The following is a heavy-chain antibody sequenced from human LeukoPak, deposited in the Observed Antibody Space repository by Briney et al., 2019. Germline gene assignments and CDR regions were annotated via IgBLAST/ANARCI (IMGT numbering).Heavy chain of an antibody. CDR1: GGTFSSYA. CDR3: ARALGRYSGYDFGY. CDR2: IIPILGIA. V-gene: IGHV1-69*04. J-gene: IGHJ4*02. Sequence: GASVKVSCKASGGTFSSYAIIWVRQAPGQGLEWMGRIIPILGIANYAQKFQGRVTITADKSTSTAHMELSSLRSEDTAVYYCARALGRYSGYDFGYWGQGTLVTVSS. D-gene: IGHD5-12*01.